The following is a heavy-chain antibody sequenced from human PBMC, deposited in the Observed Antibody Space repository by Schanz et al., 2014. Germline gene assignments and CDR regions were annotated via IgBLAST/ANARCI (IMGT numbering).Heavy chain of an antibody. CDR2: INAGTGNT. CDR1: GHSFTPFP. D-gene: IGHD5-12*01. V-gene: IGHV1-3*01. CDR3: ARDLTVDTGYVVHYYYYGMDV. J-gene: IGHJ6*02. Sequence: QVQLVQSWAEVKGPGASVKVSCKASGHSFTPFPIHWVRQAPGQRLEWMGWINAGTGNTEYSQKFQGRVTITRDTLASSDDMELTSLRSEDTAVYFCARDLTVDTGYVVHYYYYGMDVWGQGTTVTVS.